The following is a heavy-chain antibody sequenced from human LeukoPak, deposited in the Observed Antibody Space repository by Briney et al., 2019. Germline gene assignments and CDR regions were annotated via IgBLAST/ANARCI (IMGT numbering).Heavy chain of an antibody. CDR2: IYHSGST. J-gene: IGHJ4*02. CDR1: GYSISSGYY. V-gene: IGHV4-38-2*02. CDR3: ARVVDYFDSSGYYSAEFDY. D-gene: IGHD3-22*01. Sequence: SETLSLTCIVSGYSISSGYYWGWIRQPPGKGLEWIGSIYHSGSTYYNPSLKSRVTMSVDTSKNQFSPKLTSVTAADTAVYYCARVVDYFDSSGYYSAEFDYWGQGTLVTVSS.